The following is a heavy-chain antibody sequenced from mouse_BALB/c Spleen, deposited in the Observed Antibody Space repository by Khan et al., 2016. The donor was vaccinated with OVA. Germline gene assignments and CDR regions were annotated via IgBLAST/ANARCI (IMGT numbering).Heavy chain of an antibody. CDR1: GYTFTDYY. J-gene: IGHJ3*01. CDR2: ISPGSGDT. V-gene: IGHV1-77*01. Sequence: QVQLQQSGAELARPGASVKLSCKASGYTFTDYYINWVKQRTGQGLEWIGEISPGSGDTYYNERFKGKATLTADKSYSTAYMQLSSLTSEAAACYFCARRNYFGYTFAYGGQGTLVTVSA. CDR3: ARRNYFGYTFAY. D-gene: IGHD1-2*01.